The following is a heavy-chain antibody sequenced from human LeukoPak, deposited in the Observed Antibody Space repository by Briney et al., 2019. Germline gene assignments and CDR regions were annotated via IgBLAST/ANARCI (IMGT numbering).Heavy chain of an antibody. Sequence: SETLSLTCSVSDYSIGTAYYWGWIRQPPGKGLEWIGNIHHSGNTYYNPSLKSRVTISIDTSKHHFSLKLSSVTAADTALYYCAKSYNWNAEYYFDYWGQGTLVTVSS. V-gene: IGHV4-38-2*02. D-gene: IGHD1-1*01. CDR1: DYSIGTAYY. CDR2: IHHSGNT. CDR3: AKSYNWNAEYYFDY. J-gene: IGHJ4*02.